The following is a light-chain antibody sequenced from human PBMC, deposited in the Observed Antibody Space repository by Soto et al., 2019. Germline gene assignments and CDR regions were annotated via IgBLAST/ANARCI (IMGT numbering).Light chain of an antibody. CDR3: QSYDSSLSHWV. CDR1: SSNIGAGYD. CDR2: GYN. Sequence: QSVLTQPPSVSGAPGQRVTISCTGSSSNIGAGYDVHWYQQLPGTAPKLLVYGYNNRPSGVPDRFSVSKSGTSASLTISGLQTEDEADYYCQSYDSSLSHWVFGGGTKLTVL. J-gene: IGLJ3*02. V-gene: IGLV1-40*01.